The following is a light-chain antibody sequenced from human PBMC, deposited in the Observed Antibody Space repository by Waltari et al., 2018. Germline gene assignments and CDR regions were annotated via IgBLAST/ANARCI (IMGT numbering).Light chain of an antibody. V-gene: IGLV1-44*01. CDR1: TSNIGSNN. Sequence: QSGLTQSPSVSGTPGQRVTISCSGSTSNIGSNNVNWYQQFPGTAPKLLIYRNSERPSGVPDRFAVSKSGTSASLAISGLQSEDEAEYYCSAWDDSVHVFGTGTRVTVL. J-gene: IGLJ1*01. CDR2: RNS. CDR3: SAWDDSVHV.